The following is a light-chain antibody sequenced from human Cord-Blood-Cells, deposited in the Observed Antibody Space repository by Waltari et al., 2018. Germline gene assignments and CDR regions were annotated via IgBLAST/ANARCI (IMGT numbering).Light chain of an antibody. J-gene: IGKJ1*01. CDR2: AAS. CDR3: QQSYSTPRT. V-gene: IGKV1-39*01. CDR1: QSISSY. Sequence: DIQMTQSPSSLSASVGDRDTITCRASQSISSYLNRYQQKPGKAPKLLIYAASSLQSGVPSRFSGSGSGTDFTLTISSLQPEDFATYYCQQSYSTPRTFGQGTKVEIK.